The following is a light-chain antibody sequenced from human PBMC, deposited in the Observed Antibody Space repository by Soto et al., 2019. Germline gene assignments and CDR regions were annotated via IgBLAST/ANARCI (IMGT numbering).Light chain of an antibody. CDR1: GRDIGAYNY. CDR2: EVE. J-gene: IGLJ1*01. V-gene: IGLV2-14*01. Sequence: QSVLTQPASVSGSPGQSITISCTGSGRDIGAYNYVSWYQQHPGKAPKLIIYEVENRPSGVSNRFSASKSAFTASLTISGLQDEDEADYSRSSYTISYFVFFGPGTKGTV. CDR3: SSYTISYFVF.